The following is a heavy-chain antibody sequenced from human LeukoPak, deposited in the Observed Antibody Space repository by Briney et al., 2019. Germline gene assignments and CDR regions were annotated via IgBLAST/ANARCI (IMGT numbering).Heavy chain of an antibody. Sequence: SETLSLTCAVYGGSFSGYYWSWIRQPPGNGLEWIGEINHSGSTNYNPSLKSRVTISVDTSKNQFSLKLTSVTAADTAVYYCARGPFYSSRWSLGVFGYWGQGALVTVSS. J-gene: IGHJ4*02. CDR1: GGSFSGYY. CDR3: ARGPFYSSRWSLGVFGY. D-gene: IGHD6-13*01. CDR2: INHSGST. V-gene: IGHV4-34*01.